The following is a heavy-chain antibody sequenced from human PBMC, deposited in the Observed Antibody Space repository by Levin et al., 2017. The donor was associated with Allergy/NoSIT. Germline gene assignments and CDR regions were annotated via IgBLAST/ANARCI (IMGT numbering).Heavy chain of an antibody. CDR3: ARVRVHGGLFYFDS. V-gene: IGHV2-70*11. CDR2: IDWDDDK. D-gene: IGHD3-10*01. Sequence: SGPTLVKPAQTLTLTCTFSGFSLSTSGMCVSWIRQPPGKALEWLGRIDWDDDKYYSTSLKTRLTLSKDTSRNQVVLTMTNMDPVDTATYYCARVRVHGGLFYFDSWGQGTLVTVSS. CDR1: GFSLSTSGMC. J-gene: IGHJ4*02.